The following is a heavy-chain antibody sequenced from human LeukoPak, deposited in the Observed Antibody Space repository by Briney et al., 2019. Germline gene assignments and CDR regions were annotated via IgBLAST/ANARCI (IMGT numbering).Heavy chain of an antibody. CDR3: ARVNPEAWTPDSYYYYYMDV. Sequence: ASVKVSCKASGYTFTGYYMHWVRQAPGQGLEWMGWINPNSGGTNYAQKFQGRVTMTRDTSISTAYMELSRLRSDDTAVYYCARVNPEAWTPDSYYYYYMDVWGKGTTVTVSS. CDR1: GYTFTGYY. D-gene: IGHD1-14*01. J-gene: IGHJ6*03. V-gene: IGHV1-2*02. CDR2: INPNSGGT.